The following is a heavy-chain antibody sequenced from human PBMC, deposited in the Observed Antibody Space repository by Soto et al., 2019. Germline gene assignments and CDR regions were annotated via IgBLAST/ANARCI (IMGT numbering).Heavy chain of an antibody. Sequence: PSETLSLTCTASGGSISSGDYYWSWIRQPPGKGLEWIGYIYYSGSTYYNPSLKSRVTISVDTSKNQFSLKLSSVTAADTAVYYCARVKRRGYGDYVWFDPWGQGTLVTVSS. CDR3: ARVKRRGYGDYVWFDP. CDR1: GGSISSGDYY. CDR2: IYYSGST. J-gene: IGHJ5*02. D-gene: IGHD4-17*01. V-gene: IGHV4-30-4*01.